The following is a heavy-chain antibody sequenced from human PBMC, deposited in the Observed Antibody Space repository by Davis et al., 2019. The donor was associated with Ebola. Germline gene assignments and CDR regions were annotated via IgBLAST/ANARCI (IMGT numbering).Heavy chain of an antibody. D-gene: IGHD4-23*01. V-gene: IGHV3-30*18. CDR3: AKDRGDNGGNSGFKFSYYYYDGMDV. CDR1: GFTFSSYG. J-gene: IGHJ6*02. Sequence: PGGSLRLSCAASGFTFSSYGMHWVRQAPGKGLEWVAVISYDGSNKYYADSVKGRFTISRDNSKNTLYLQMNSLRAEDTAVYYCAKDRGDNGGNSGFKFSYYYYDGMDVWGQGTTVTVSS. CDR2: ISYDGSNK.